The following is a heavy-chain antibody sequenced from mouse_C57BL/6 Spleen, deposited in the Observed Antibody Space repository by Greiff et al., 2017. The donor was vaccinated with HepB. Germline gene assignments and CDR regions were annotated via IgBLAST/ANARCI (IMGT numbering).Heavy chain of an antibody. D-gene: IGHD2-1*01. J-gene: IGHJ1*03. V-gene: IGHV1-80*01. CDR2: IYPGDGDT. Sequence: VTLVESGAELVKPGASVKISCKASGYAFRSYWMNWVKQRPGKGLEWIGQIYPGDGDTNYNGKFKGKATLTADKSSSTAYMQLSSLTSEDSAVYFCARTGNYWYFDVWGTGTTVTVSS. CDR1: GYAFRSYW. CDR3: ARTGNYWYFDV.